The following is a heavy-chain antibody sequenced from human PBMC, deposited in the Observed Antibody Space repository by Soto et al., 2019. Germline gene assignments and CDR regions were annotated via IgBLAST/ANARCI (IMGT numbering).Heavy chain of an antibody. Sequence: GGSLSLSCAASGFTFSSYGMHWVRQAPGKGLGWVAVISYDGSNKYYADSVKGRFTISRDNSKNTLYLQMNSLRAEDTAVYYCAKSFPHYYGMDVWGQGTTVTVSS. J-gene: IGHJ6*02. CDR1: GFTFSSYG. CDR3: AKSFPHYYGMDV. CDR2: ISYDGSNK. V-gene: IGHV3-30*18.